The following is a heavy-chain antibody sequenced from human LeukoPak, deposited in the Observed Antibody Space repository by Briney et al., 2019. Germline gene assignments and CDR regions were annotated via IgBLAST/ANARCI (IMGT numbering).Heavy chain of an antibody. CDR2: ISPGGGPT. Sequence: GGSLRLSCAGSGFPFSSHGVNWVRQAPGKGLEWVSGISPGGGPTYYADSVKGRFTISRDDPKNTLYLQMENLRAEDTAVYYCAKDGAWLRFDDWGQGILVTVSS. CDR1: GFPFSSHG. D-gene: IGHD3-22*01. CDR3: AKDGAWLRFDD. J-gene: IGHJ4*02. V-gene: IGHV3-23*01.